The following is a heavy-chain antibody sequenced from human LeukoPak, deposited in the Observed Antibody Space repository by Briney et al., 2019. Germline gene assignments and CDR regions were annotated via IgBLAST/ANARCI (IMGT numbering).Heavy chain of an antibody. V-gene: IGHV4-34*01. CDR3: ARRIAAAAHNWFDP. Sequence: SETLSLTCAVYGGSFSGYYWSWIRQPPGKGLEWIGEINHSGSTSYNPSLKSRVTISVDTSKNQFSLKLSSVTAADTAVYYCARRIAAAAHNWFDPWGQGTLVTVSS. J-gene: IGHJ5*02. CDR2: INHSGST. D-gene: IGHD6-13*01. CDR1: GGSFSGYY.